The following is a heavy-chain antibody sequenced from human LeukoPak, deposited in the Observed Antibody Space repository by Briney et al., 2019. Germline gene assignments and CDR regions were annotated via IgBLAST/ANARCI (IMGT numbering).Heavy chain of an antibody. J-gene: IGHJ4*02. Sequence: GGSLRLSCAASGFTFSSYSMNSVRQAPGKGLEWVSSISSSSSYIYYADSVKGRFTISRDNAKNSLYLQMNSLRAEDTAVYYCARVAVYCSSTSCYIDYWGQGTLVTVSS. D-gene: IGHD2-2*02. CDR1: GFTFSSYS. CDR2: ISSSSSYI. V-gene: IGHV3-21*01. CDR3: ARVAVYCSSTSCYIDY.